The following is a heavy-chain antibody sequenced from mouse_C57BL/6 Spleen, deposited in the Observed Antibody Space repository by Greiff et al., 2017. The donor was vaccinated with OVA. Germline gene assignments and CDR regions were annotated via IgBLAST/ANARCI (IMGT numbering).Heavy chain of an antibody. J-gene: IGHJ3*01. CDR2: IDPSDSYT. D-gene: IGHD2-10*02. CDR3: ARGAYGNGIAY. CDR1: GYTFTSYW. Sequence: QVQLQQPGAELVKPGASVKLSCKASGYTFTSYWMQWVKQRPGQGLEWIGEIDPSDSYTNYNQKFKGKATLTVDTSSSTAYMQLSSLTSEDSAVYYCARGAYGNGIAYWGQGTLVTVSA. V-gene: IGHV1-50*01.